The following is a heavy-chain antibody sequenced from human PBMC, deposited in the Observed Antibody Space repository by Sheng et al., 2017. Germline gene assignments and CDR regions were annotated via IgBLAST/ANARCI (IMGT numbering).Heavy chain of an antibody. CDR2: IIPMLGIP. V-gene: IGHV1-69*10. J-gene: IGHJ4*02. Sequence: QVQLVQSGAEVKKPGSSVKVSCRASGGTFSSYAFSWVRQAPGQGLEWMGGIIPMLGIPNYAQRFQGRVTITADKSTSTAYMELSSLRSEDTAVYYCARGWELLYFDLWGQGTLVTVSS. CDR1: GGTFSSYA. CDR3: ARGWELLYFDL. D-gene: IGHD1-26*01.